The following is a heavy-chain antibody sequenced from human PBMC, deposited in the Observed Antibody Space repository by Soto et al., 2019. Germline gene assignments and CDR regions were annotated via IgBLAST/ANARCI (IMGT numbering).Heavy chain of an antibody. Sequence: PGGSLRLSCAASGFTFSSYSMNWVRQAPGKGLEWVSSISSSISYIYYADSVKGRFTISRDNAQNSLYLQMNSLRAEDTAVYYCARDRGYESDYWGQGTLVTVSS. CDR1: GFTFSSYS. V-gene: IGHV3-21*01. CDR2: ISSSISYI. D-gene: IGHD5-12*01. J-gene: IGHJ4*02. CDR3: ARDRGYESDY.